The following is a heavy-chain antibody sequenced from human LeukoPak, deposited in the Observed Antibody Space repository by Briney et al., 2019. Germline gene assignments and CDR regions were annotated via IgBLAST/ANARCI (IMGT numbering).Heavy chain of an antibody. CDR3: TTDTNTIFGVVITEEVLDFDY. Sequence: GGSLRLSCAASGFTFSNAWMSWVRQAPGKGLEWVGRIKSKTDGGTTDYAAPVKGRFTISRDDSKNTLYLQMNSLKTEDTAVYYCTTDTNTIFGVVITEEVLDFDYWGQGTLVTVSS. CDR2: IKSKTDGGTT. V-gene: IGHV3-15*01. D-gene: IGHD3-3*01. CDR1: GFTFSNAW. J-gene: IGHJ4*02.